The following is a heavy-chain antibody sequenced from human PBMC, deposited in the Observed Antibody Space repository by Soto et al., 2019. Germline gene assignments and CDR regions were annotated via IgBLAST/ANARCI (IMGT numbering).Heavy chain of an antibody. J-gene: IGHJ4*02. V-gene: IGHV4-30-4*01. D-gene: IGHD6-6*01. CDR1: GGSISSGDYY. Sequence: SETLSLTCTVSGGSISSGDYYWSWIRQPPGKGLEWIGYIYYSGSTYYNTSLKSRVTISVDTSKNQFSLKLSSVTAADTAVYYCAREGHSSSSDYWGQGTLVAVSS. CDR3: AREGHSSSSDY. CDR2: IYYSGST.